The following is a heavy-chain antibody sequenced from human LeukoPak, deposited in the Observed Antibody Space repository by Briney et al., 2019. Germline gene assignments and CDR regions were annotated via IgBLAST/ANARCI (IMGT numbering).Heavy chain of an antibody. V-gene: IGHV3-74*01. J-gene: IGHJ4*02. D-gene: IGHD3-22*01. Sequence: GGSLRLSCAASGFTFSNYWMHWVRQGPGKGLVWVSHINSDGSSTSYADSVKGQFTISRDNAKNTLYLQMNSLRAEDTAVYYCARDQQDYHESNGYGHWGQGTLVTVSS. CDR1: GFTFSNYW. CDR2: INSDGSST. CDR3: ARDQQDYHESNGYGH.